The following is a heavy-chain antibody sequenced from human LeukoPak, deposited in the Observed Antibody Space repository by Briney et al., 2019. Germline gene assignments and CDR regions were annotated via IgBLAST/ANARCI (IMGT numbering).Heavy chain of an antibody. Sequence: GWSLRLSCAASGFTLSDYYMTWIRQAPGKGLEWVSYVSNGGSSSILYADSVKGRFTVFRDYAKNSLYLQMNSLRADDTGVYYCARDKSNKGHDCWGQGTLVTVSS. J-gene: IGHJ4*02. V-gene: IGHV3-11*01. CDR3: ARDKSNKGHDC. CDR1: GFTLSDYY. CDR2: VSNGGSSSI.